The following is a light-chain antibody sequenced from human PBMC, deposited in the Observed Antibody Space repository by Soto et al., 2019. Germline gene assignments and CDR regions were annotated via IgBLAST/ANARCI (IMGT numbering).Light chain of an antibody. J-gene: IGKJ4*01. Sequence: EIVLTQSPATLSLSPGERATLSCRASQSLSNYLAWYQLRPGQAPRLLIYGASNRATGIPARFSGSGSGTGFTLTISSLDPDDLAVYYCQERINWPLTFGGRTKVESK. CDR2: GAS. CDR3: QERINWPLT. V-gene: IGKV3-11*01. CDR1: QSLSNY.